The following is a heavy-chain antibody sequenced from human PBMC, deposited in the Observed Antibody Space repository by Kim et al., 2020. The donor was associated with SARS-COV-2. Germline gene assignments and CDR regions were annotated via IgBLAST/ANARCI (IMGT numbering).Heavy chain of an antibody. J-gene: IGHJ6*02. D-gene: IGHD1-26*01. V-gene: IGHV4-61*03. Sequence: NPSVKSRVTISVDTSKNHFSLKLGSVTAADTAVYYCARDRGAYYYYAMDVWGQGTTVTVSS. CDR3: ARDRGAYYYYAMDV.